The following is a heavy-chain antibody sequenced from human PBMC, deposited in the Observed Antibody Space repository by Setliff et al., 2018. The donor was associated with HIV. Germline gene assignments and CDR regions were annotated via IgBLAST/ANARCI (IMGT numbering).Heavy chain of an antibody. CDR2: IRYDGSDK. V-gene: IGHV3-30*02. Sequence: GGSLRLSCGASGSTFSSYGMHWVRQAPGKGLEWVTFIRYDGSDKYYADSVKGRFTISRDNSKNTLSLQMNSLRAEDTVVYYCAKPPRPSSWPQYYLDYWGQGNLVTVSS. J-gene: IGHJ4*02. D-gene: IGHD6-13*01. CDR1: GSTFSSYG. CDR3: AKPPRPSSWPQYYLDY.